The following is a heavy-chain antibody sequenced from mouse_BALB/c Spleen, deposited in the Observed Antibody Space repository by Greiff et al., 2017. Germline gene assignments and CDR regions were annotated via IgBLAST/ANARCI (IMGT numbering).Heavy chain of an antibody. J-gene: IGHJ4*01. CDR1: GYTFTSYW. CDR3: ARSGATVVATDYAMDY. Sequence: VKLQQSGAELAKPGASVKMSCKASGYTFTSYWMHWVKRRPGQGLEWIGYINPSTGYTEYNQKFKDKATLTADKSSSTAYMQLSSLTSEDSAVYYCARSGATVVATDYAMDYWGQGTSVTVSS. D-gene: IGHD1-1*01. V-gene: IGHV1-7*01. CDR2: INPSTGYT.